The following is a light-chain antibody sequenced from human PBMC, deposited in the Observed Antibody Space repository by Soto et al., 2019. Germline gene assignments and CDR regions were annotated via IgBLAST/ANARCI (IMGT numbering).Light chain of an antibody. J-gene: IGKJ2*01. CDR3: QQYGSSPYT. CDR1: QCVSSSF. Sequence: EIVLTQSPGILSLSPGERATLSCRASQCVSSSFLAWYQQKPGQSPRLLIYGASSRATGIPDRFSGSGSGTDFTLIIRRLEPEDFAVYYCQQYGSSPYTFGQGTKLEIK. V-gene: IGKV3-20*01. CDR2: GAS.